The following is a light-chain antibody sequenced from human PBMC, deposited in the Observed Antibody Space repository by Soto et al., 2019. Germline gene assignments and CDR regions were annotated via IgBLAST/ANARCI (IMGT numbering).Light chain of an antibody. J-gene: IGKJ2*01. Sequence: IQLTQSPSSLSASVGDRVTITCRASQGISSYLAWYQQKPGKAPKLLIYAASTLQSGVPTRFSGGGSGTDVTLTRSSLQPEDFATYYYQQLNSYPYTCGQGTKLELK. CDR1: QGISSY. CDR2: AAS. CDR3: QQLNSYPYT. V-gene: IGKV1-9*01.